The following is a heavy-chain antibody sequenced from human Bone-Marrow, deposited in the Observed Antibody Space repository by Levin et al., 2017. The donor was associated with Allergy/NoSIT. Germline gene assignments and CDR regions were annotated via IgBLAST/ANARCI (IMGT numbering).Heavy chain of an antibody. CDR1: GFTFGSSV. CDR2: ISGSGGSI. D-gene: IGHD3-3*01. V-gene: IGHV3-23*01. CDR3: AKARGTIFEYDY. J-gene: IGHJ4*02. Sequence: GGSLRLSCAASGFTFGSSVMSWVRQAPGKGLEWVSAISGSGGSIYYVDSVKGRPTISRDNSKNTLYLKMNSLRAEDTAEYYCAKARGTIFEYDYWGRGTLVTVSS.